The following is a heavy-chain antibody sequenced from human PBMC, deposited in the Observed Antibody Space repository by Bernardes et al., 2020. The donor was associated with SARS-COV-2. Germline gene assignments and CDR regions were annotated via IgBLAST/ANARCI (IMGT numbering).Heavy chain of an antibody. Sequence: GGSLRLSCAASGFTFSSYSMNWVRQAPGKGLEWVSYISSSSSTIYYADSVKGRFTISRDNAKNSLYLQMNSLRAEDTAVYYCARAPNTYYYDSSGYYQMYYFDYWGQGTLVTVSS. CDR2: ISSSSSTI. CDR1: GFTFSSYS. J-gene: IGHJ4*02. V-gene: IGHV3-48*04. CDR3: ARAPNTYYYDSSGYYQMYYFDY. D-gene: IGHD3-22*01.